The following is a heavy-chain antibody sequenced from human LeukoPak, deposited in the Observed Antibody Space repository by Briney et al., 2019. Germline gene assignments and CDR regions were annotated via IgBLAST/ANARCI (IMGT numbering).Heavy chain of an antibody. CDR2: IFYSGSA. CDR1: GGSISSSGYF. J-gene: IGHJ4*02. V-gene: IGHV4-39*01. CDR3: ARHETSGVYYFDY. Sequence: PSETLSLTCTVSGGSISSSGYFLGWIRQPSGKGLEWIGTIFYSGSAYYNPSLKSRVTISVDTSKNQFSLKLSSVTAADTAVYYCARHETSGVYYFDYWGQGTLVTVSS. D-gene: IGHD1-26*01.